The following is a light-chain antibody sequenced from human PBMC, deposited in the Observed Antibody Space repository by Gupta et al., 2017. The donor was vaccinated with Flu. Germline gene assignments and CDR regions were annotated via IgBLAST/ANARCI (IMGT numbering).Light chain of an antibody. V-gene: IGLV1-40*01. Sequence: QSVLTQPPSVSGAPGRRVTISCTGSSSNIGAGYDVHWYQQLPGTAPTPLIVVYSNRPSGVPDPFSGSESGSAASPAIARIQDEDEADYDYQSSASNLSGYPYVFGTGTKVNVL. J-gene: IGLJ1*01. CDR2: VYS. CDR3: QSSASNLSGYPYV. CDR1: SSNIGAGYD.